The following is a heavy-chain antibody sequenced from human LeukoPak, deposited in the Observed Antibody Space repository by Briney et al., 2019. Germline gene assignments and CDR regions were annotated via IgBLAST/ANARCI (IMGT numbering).Heavy chain of an antibody. Sequence: PGGSLRLSCAASGFTFSSYAMSWVRQAPGKGLEWVSVISGSGGSTYSADSVKGRFTISRDNSKNTLYLQMNSPRAEDTAVYFCARRMGRDGYNPNWFDPWGQGTLVTVSS. CDR1: GFTFSSYA. CDR2: ISGSGGST. D-gene: IGHD5-24*01. CDR3: ARRMGRDGYNPNWFDP. J-gene: IGHJ5*02. V-gene: IGHV3-23*01.